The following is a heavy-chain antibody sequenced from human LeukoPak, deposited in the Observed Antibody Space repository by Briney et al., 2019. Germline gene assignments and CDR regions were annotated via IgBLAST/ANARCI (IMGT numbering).Heavy chain of an antibody. Sequence: GASVKVSCKASGYTFTSYDINWVRQATGQGLEWMGWMNPNSGNTGYAQKFRGRVTITRNTSISTAYMELSSLRSEDTAVYYCARMSYYDSSGDNWFDPWGQGTLVTVSS. CDR3: ARMSYYDSSGDNWFDP. J-gene: IGHJ5*02. CDR1: GYTFTSYD. V-gene: IGHV1-8*03. CDR2: MNPNSGNT. D-gene: IGHD3-22*01.